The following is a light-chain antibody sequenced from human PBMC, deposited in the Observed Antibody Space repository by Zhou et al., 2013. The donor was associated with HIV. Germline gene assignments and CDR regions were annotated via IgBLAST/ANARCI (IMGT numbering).Light chain of an antibody. Sequence: DVRLTQSPTSLSASVGDRVTITCRASQSISRYLAWYQQKPGKAPKLLIYKASSLQSGVPSRFSGSGSGTEFTLTISSLQPDDFATYFCQHCDPHFTFGPGTTVDI. J-gene: IGKJ3*01. CDR3: QHCDPHFT. CDR1: QSISRY. CDR2: KAS. V-gene: IGKV1-5*03.